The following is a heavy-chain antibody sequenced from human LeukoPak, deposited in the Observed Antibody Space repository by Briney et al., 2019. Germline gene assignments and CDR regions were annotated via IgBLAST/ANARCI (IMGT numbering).Heavy chain of an antibody. CDR2: ISSSSSYI. CDR1: GFTFSSYS. V-gene: IGHV3-21*01. D-gene: IGHD6-19*01. CDR3: ARDRQWLGTMYYFDY. Sequence: GGSPRLSCAASGFTFSSYSMNWVRQAPGKGLEWVSSISSSSSYIYYADSVKGRFTISRDNAKNSLYLQMNSLRAEDTAVYYCARDRQWLGTMYYFDYWGQGTLVTVSS. J-gene: IGHJ4*02.